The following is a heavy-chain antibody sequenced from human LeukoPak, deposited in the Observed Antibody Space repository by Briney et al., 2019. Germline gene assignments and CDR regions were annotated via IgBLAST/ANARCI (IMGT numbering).Heavy chain of an antibody. CDR1: GFTFSSYG. D-gene: IGHD6-13*01. CDR3: AREAAAGTTFDY. Sequence: GGSLRLSCAASGFTFSSYGMHWVRQAPGKGLEWVAVIWYDGSNKYYADSVKGRFTISRDNSKNTLYLQMKSLRAEDTAVYYCAREAAAGTTFDYWGQGTLATVST. V-gene: IGHV3-33*01. J-gene: IGHJ4*02. CDR2: IWYDGSNK.